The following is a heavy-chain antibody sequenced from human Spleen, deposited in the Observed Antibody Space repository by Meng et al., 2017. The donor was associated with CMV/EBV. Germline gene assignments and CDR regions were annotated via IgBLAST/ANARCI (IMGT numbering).Heavy chain of an antibody. CDR2: IYSGGAT. CDR1: GFSVSSNY. CDR3: ARYANRNGIPFYYFDY. D-gene: IGHD2-8*01. Sequence: GESLKISCAASGFSVSSNYMTWVRQAPGKGLEWVSLIYSGGATHYADSMKGRFTISRDDANNTLFLQMNGLTAEDTAVYYCARYANRNGIPFYYFDYWGQGAPVTV. V-gene: IGHV3-53*01. J-gene: IGHJ4*02.